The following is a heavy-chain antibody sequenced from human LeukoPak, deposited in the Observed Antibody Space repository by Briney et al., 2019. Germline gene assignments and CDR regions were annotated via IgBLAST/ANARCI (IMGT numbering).Heavy chain of an antibody. J-gene: IGHJ4*02. Sequence: GGSLRHSCAASGFTLSSYAMSWVRPAPGKGLEWVSGVSGNGAGTYYADSVKGRFTISRDNSKNMLYLQMNSLRAEETAVYYCAKTPWSSSGWSIDYWGQGTLVTVSS. CDR1: GFTLSSYA. CDR2: VSGNGAGT. V-gene: IGHV3-23*01. D-gene: IGHD6-13*01. CDR3: AKTPWSSSGWSIDY.